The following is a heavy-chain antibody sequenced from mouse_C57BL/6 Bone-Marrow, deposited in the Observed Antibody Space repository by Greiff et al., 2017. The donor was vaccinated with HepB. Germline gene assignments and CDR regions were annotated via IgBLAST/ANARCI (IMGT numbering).Heavy chain of an antibody. CDR2: ISSGSSTI. Sequence: VQLKESGGGLVKPGGSLKLSCAASGFTFSDYGMHWVRQAPEKGLEWVAYISSGSSTIYYADTVKGRFTISRDNAKNTLFLQMTSLRSEDTAMYYCARQEGFYDYDGDYWGQGTTLTVSS. CDR3: ARQEGFYDYDGDY. D-gene: IGHD2-4*01. CDR1: GFTFSDYG. J-gene: IGHJ2*01. V-gene: IGHV5-17*01.